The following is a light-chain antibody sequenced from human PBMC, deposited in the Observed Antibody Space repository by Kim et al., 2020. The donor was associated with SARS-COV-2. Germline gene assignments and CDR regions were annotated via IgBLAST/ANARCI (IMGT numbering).Light chain of an antibody. CDR2: DNN. Sequence: QSVLTQPPPVSAAPGQKVTISCSGSSSNIGNNYVSWYQQLPGTAPKLLIYDNNKRPSGIPDRFSGSKSGTSATLGITGLQTGYEADYYCGTWDSSLSAYVFGTGTKVTVL. J-gene: IGLJ1*01. CDR1: SSNIGNNY. CDR3: GTWDSSLSAYV. V-gene: IGLV1-51*01.